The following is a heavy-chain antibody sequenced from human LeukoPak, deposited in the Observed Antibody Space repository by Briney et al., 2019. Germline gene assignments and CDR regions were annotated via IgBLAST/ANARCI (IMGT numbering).Heavy chain of an antibody. CDR3: AREGYYGSGSYSVRFDP. J-gene: IGHJ5*02. CDR1: GGSISRGDYY. D-gene: IGHD3-10*01. Sequence: SETLSLTCTVSGGSISRGDYYWSWIRQPPGKGLEWIGYIYYSGSTYYNPSLKSRVTISVDTSKNQFSLKLSSVTAADTAVYYCAREGYYGSGSYSVRFDPWGQGTLVTVSS. CDR2: IYYSGST. V-gene: IGHV4-30-4*01.